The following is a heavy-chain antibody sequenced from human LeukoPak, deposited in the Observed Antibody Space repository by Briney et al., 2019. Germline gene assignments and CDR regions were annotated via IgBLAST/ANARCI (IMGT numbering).Heavy chain of an antibody. J-gene: IGHJ5*02. V-gene: IGHV4-59*01. CDR2: IHSSGST. CDR1: GGTISSYY. CDR3: ARDKEGGYCTSTSCGFWFDP. Sequence: SETLSLTCTVSGGTISSYYWNWIRQPPGKGLEWIGYIHSSGSTNYNPSPKSRVTISVDTSKNQFSLKLSSVTAADTAVYYCARDKEGGYCTSTSCGFWFDPWGQGILVSVSS. D-gene: IGHD2-2*01.